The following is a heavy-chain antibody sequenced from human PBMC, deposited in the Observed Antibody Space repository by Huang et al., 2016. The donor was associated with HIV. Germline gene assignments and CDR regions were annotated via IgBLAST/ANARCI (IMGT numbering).Heavy chain of an antibody. D-gene: IGHD5-18*01. V-gene: IGHV5-51*01. J-gene: IGHJ4*02. Sequence: EVLLVQSGAELKEPGESLKISCQASGYGFSSYWLGWVRQKPGKGLEGMGIINPRDSETKYSPSFDGKVTISADKSTRTAYLQWESLKAPDTAIYFCARQVDGFRSHFDFWGQGTLVSVSS. CDR3: ARQVDGFRSHFDF. CDR1: GYGFSSYW. CDR2: INPRDSET.